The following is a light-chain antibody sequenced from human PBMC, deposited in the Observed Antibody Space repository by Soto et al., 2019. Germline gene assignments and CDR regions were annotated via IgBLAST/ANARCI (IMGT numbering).Light chain of an antibody. CDR1: SSDVGSYNR. Sequence: QSALTQPPSVSGSPGQSVTISCTGTSSDVGSYNRVSWYQQPPGTAPKLMIYEVSNRPSGVPDRFSGSKSGNTASLTISGLQAEDEGDYYCSSYTSSSIYVFGTGTKLTVL. V-gene: IGLV2-18*02. J-gene: IGLJ1*01. CDR2: EVS. CDR3: SSYTSSSIYV.